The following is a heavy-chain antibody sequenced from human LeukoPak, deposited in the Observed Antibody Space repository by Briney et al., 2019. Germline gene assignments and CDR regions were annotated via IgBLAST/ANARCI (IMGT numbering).Heavy chain of an antibody. Sequence: SVKVSCKASGGTFSSYAISWVRQAPGQGLEWMGRIIPIFGIANYAQKFQGRVTITADRSTSTAYMGLSSLRSEDTAVYYCARGGMNRKCTNGVCSQNWFDPWGQGTLVTVSS. CDR3: ARGGMNRKCTNGVCSQNWFDP. CDR1: GGTFSSYA. J-gene: IGHJ5*02. V-gene: IGHV1-69*04. CDR2: IIPIFGIA. D-gene: IGHD2-8*01.